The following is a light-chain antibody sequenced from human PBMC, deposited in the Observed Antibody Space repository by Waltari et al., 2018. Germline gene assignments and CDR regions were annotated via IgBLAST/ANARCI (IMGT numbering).Light chain of an antibody. CDR3: MQILQPART. J-gene: IGKJ2*01. CDR2: LGS. V-gene: IGKV2-28*01. Sequence: DILMTQSPLSLPVTPGEPASISCRSSQILLHSNGYNYLDWYLQKPGQSPQVLIYLGSNRASGVPDRFSGSGSGTDFTLNISRVEAEDVGVYYCMQILQPARTFGQGTRLEIK. CDR1: QILLHSNGYNY.